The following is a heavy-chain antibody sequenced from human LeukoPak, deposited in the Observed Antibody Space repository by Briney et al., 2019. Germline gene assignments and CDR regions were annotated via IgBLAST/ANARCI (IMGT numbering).Heavy chain of an antibody. Sequence: SETLSLTCAVYGGSFIGYYWSWIRQPPGKGLEWIGEINHSGSTNYNPSLKSRVTISVDTSKNQFSLKLSSVTAADTAVYYCARSYNWNYGVDPYYYYYMDVWGKGTTVTVSS. V-gene: IGHV4-34*01. CDR2: INHSGST. CDR1: GGSFIGYY. J-gene: IGHJ6*03. D-gene: IGHD1-7*01. CDR3: ARSYNWNYGVDPYYYYYMDV.